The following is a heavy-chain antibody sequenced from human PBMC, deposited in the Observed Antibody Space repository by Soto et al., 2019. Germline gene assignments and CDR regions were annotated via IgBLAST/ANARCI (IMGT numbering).Heavy chain of an antibody. V-gene: IGHV3-23*01. J-gene: IGHJ4*02. D-gene: IGHD6-13*01. CDR3: AKGAGPYYFDY. CDR1: GFTFSSYA. CDR2: ISGSGGST. Sequence: GGPLRLSCAASGFTFSSYAMSWVRQAPGRGLEWVSAISGSGGSTYYADSVKGRFTISRDNSKNTLYLQMNSLRAEDPAVYYCAKGAGPYYFDYWGQGTLVTVSS.